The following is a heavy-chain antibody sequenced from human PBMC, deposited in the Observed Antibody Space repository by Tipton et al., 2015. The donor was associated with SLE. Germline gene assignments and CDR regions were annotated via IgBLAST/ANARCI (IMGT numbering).Heavy chain of an antibody. J-gene: IGHJ4*02. CDR1: AFPFEDYA. Sequence: RSLRLSCAASAFPFEDYAMHWVRQAPGKGLEWVSGITWNSDNIGYADSVKGRFTISRDNVKKSLYLEMDSLTPEDTAFYYCAKVTIRNHYDLRGYYFDYWGQGTLVTVSS. V-gene: IGHV3-9*01. CDR3: AKVTIRNHYDLRGYYFDY. CDR2: ITWNSDNI. D-gene: IGHD1-14*01.